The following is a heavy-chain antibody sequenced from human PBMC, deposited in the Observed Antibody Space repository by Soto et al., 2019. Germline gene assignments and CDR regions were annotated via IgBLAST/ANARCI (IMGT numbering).Heavy chain of an antibody. J-gene: IGHJ4*02. V-gene: IGHV3-23*01. D-gene: IGHD3-10*01. Sequence: HPGGSLRLSCAASGFTFSSYAMSWVRQAPGKGLEWVSAISAGADFTYYAGSVKGRFTISRDNSKNTLYVQMSSLRAEDTALYYCAKGKYYASGNYYNNLDYWGQGTVVTVSS. CDR3: AKGKYYASGNYYNNLDY. CDR1: GFTFSSYA. CDR2: ISAGADFT.